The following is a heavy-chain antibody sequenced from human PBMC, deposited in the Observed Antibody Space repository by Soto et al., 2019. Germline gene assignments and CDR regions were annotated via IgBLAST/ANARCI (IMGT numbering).Heavy chain of an antibody. CDR1: GYTFTSYA. V-gene: IGHV1-3*01. Sequence: ASVKVSCKASGYTFTSYAMHWVLQAPGQRLEWMGWINAGNGNTKYSQKFQGRVTITRDTSASTAYMELSSLRSEDTAVYYCARAWVVVTAPDYWGQGTLVTVS. D-gene: IGHD2-21*02. CDR2: INAGNGNT. J-gene: IGHJ4*02. CDR3: ARAWVVVTAPDY.